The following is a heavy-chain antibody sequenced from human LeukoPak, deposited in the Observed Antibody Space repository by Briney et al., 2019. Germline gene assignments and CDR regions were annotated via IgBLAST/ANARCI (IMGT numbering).Heavy chain of an antibody. CDR3: ARLGYDSSGYRTYYFDY. CDR2: VYPGDSDT. V-gene: IGHV5-51*03. Sequence: GESLEISCKGSGYSFTSYWIGWVRQMPGKGLEWMGIVYPGDSDTRYSPSFQGQVTISADKSISTAYLQWSSLKASDTAMYYCARLGYDSSGYRTYYFDYWGQGTLVTVSS. CDR1: GYSFTSYW. J-gene: IGHJ4*02. D-gene: IGHD3-22*01.